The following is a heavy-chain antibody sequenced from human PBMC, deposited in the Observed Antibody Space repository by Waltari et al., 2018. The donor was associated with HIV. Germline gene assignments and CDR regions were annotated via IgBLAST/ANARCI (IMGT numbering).Heavy chain of an antibody. J-gene: IGHJ4*02. Sequence: QVQLQESGPGLVKSSETLSLTCAVSGYSIRSGYYWGWIRQPPGKGVGWIVIIYHSGSTYHHPSRKSRVTISADTSNNQFSLKVSSVTAADTAVYYCARGQGLGTFDCWGQGTLVTVSS. D-gene: IGHD6-19*01. CDR2: IYHSGST. CDR1: GYSIRSGYY. V-gene: IGHV4-38-2*01. CDR3: ARGQGLGTFDC.